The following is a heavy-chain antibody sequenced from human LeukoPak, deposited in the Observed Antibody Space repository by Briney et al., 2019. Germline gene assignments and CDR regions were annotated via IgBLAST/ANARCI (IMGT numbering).Heavy chain of an antibody. Sequence: GGSLRLSCAASGFTFRNAWMNWVRQAPGKGLEWLGRIKSKADGGTADYAAPVKVRITISRDDSKNTLYLQINSLRTVDTALYYCTTRTWADGFDIWGQGTMLTVSS. V-gene: IGHV3-15*01. CDR2: IKSKADGGTA. CDR3: TTRTWADGFDI. J-gene: IGHJ3*02. D-gene: IGHD2-2*01. CDR1: GFTFRNAW.